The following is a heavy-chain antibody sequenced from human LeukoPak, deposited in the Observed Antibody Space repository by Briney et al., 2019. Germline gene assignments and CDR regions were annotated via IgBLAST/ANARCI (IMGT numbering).Heavy chain of an antibody. V-gene: IGHV4-31*03. CDR2: TYYSGST. Sequence: SETLSLTCTVSGGSISSGGYYWSWIRQHPGKGLEWIGYTYYSGSTYYNPSLKSRVTISVDTSKNQFSLKLSSVTAADTAVYYCARDPGVPSGGSSFWGQGTLVTVSS. D-gene: IGHD2-15*01. CDR3: ARDPGVPSGGSSF. J-gene: IGHJ4*02. CDR1: GGSISSGGYY.